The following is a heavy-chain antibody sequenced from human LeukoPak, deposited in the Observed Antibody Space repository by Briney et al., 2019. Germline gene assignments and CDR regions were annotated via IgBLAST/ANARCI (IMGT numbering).Heavy chain of an antibody. D-gene: IGHD3-3*01. J-gene: IGHJ6*02. CDR1: GGSFSGYY. Sequence: PSETLSLTCAVYGGSFSGYYWSWIRQPPGKGLEWIGEINHSGSTNYNPSLKSRVTISVDTSKNQFSLKLSSVTAADTAVYYCARAGYDFWSGYPIYYYYGMDVWGQGTTVTVSS. CDR2: INHSGST. CDR3: ARAGYDFWSGYPIYYYYGMDV. V-gene: IGHV4-34*01.